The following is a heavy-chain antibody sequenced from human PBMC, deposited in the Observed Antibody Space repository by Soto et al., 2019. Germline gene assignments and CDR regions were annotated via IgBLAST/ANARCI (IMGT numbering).Heavy chain of an antibody. CDR1: GYTFTSCT. CDR2: INADNGVT. CDR3: ARGSNAVVSGLGDFDY. V-gene: IGHV1-3*01. D-gene: IGHD3-22*01. Sequence: ASVKVSCKASGYTFTSCTLHWVRQAPGHRPEWMGWINADNGVTKYSQNFQGRVTITRDTSASTVYLEVSSLRSEDTAVYFCARGSNAVVSGLGDFDYWGQGTLVTVSS. J-gene: IGHJ4*02.